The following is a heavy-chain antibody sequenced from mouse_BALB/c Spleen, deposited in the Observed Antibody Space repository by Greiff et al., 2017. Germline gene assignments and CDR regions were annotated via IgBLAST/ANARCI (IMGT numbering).Heavy chain of an antibody. Sequence: QVQLQQSGPELVRPGVSVKISCKGSGYTFTDYAMHWVKQSHAKSLEWIGVISTYYGNTNYNQKFKGKATMTVDKSSSTAYMELARLTSEDSAIYYCAREIYDGYHYAMDYWGQGTSVTVSS. CDR3: AREIYDGYHYAMDY. D-gene: IGHD2-3*01. CDR1: GYTFTDYA. CDR2: ISTYYGNT. J-gene: IGHJ4*01. V-gene: IGHV1-67*01.